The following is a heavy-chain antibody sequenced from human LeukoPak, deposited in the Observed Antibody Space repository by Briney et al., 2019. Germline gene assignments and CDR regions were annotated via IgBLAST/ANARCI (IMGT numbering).Heavy chain of an antibody. V-gene: IGHV3-9*01. CDR1: GFSFDDFA. D-gene: IGHD2-15*01. Sequence: SGGSLRLSCAASGFSFDDFAMFWVRQAPGKGLEWVSGISWNSRSIGYADSVKGRFTISRDNGKNSLYLQMNSLGVEDTALYYCAKGDCSGGSCYFDEYYYGMDVWGQGTTVTVSS. CDR3: AKGDCSGGSCYFDEYYYGMDV. J-gene: IGHJ6*02. CDR2: ISWNSRSI.